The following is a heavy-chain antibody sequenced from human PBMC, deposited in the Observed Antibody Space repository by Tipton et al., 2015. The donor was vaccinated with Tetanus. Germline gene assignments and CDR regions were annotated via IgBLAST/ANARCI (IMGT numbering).Heavy chain of an antibody. J-gene: IGHJ5*02. Sequence: SLRLSCAASGFDVSSNYMSWVRQAPGKGLEWVSVIYSDGRTYYADSVKGRFTISRDNSKNTLYLQMNSLRAEDTAMYYCARDPGHGSGTEYDPWGQRTLVTVSS. CDR2: IYSDGRT. V-gene: IGHV3-53*01. CDR1: GFDVSSNY. CDR3: ARDPGHGSGTEYDP. D-gene: IGHD3-10*01.